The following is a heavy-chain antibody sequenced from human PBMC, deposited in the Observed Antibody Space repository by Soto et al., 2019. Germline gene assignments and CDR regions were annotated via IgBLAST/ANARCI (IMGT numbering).Heavy chain of an antibody. V-gene: IGHV3-30*18. J-gene: IGHJ4*02. CDR1: GFTFSSYG. Sequence: GGSLRLSCAASGFTFSSYGMHWVRQAPGKGLEWVAVISYDGSNKYYADSVKGRFTISRDNSKNTLYLQMNSLRAEDTAVYYCAKDLNYYDSSGYHIFDYWGQGTLVTVSS. CDR2: ISYDGSNK. CDR3: AKDLNYYDSSGYHIFDY. D-gene: IGHD3-22*01.